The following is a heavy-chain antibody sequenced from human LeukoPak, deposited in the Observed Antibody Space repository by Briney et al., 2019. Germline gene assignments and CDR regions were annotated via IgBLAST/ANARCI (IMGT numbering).Heavy chain of an antibody. V-gene: IGHV3-30*02. CDR3: ANWDDNYYYYYMDV. Sequence: PGGSLRLSCAASGFTFSSYGMHWVRQAPGKGLEWVAFIRYDGSNKYYADSVKGRFTISRDNSKNTLYLQMDSLRAEDTAVYYCANWDDNYYYYYMDVWGKGTTVTVSS. J-gene: IGHJ6*03. D-gene: IGHD1-26*01. CDR1: GFTFSSYG. CDR2: IRYDGSNK.